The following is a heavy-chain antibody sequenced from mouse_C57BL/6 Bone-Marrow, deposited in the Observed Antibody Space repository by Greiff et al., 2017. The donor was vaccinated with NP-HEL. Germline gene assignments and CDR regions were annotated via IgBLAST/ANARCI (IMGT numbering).Heavy chain of an antibody. Sequence: QVQLKQSGAELVKPGASVKISCKASGYAFSSYWMNWVKQRPGKGLEWIGQIYPGDGDTNYNGKFKGKATLTADKSSSTAYMQLSSLTSEDSAVYFCAGGGSVWYFDVWGTGTTVTVSS. J-gene: IGHJ1*03. CDR3: AGGGSVWYFDV. V-gene: IGHV1-80*01. CDR2: IYPGDGDT. D-gene: IGHD1-1*01. CDR1: GYAFSSYW.